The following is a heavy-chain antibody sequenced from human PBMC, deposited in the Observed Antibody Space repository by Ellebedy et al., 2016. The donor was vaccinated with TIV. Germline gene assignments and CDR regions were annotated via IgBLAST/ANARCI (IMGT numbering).Heavy chain of an antibody. D-gene: IGHD3-10*01. CDR2: INAGNGNT. V-gene: IGHV1-3*01. CDR3: ARSHYYGSGSYTYRATYYYDGMDV. Sequence: AASVTVSCKASGYTFTSSAMHWVRQAPGQRLEWMGWINAGNGNTKYSQKFQGRVTITRDTSASTAYMELSSLRSEDTAVYYCARSHYYGSGSYTYRATYYYDGMDVWGQGTTVTVSS. J-gene: IGHJ6*02. CDR1: GYTFTSSA.